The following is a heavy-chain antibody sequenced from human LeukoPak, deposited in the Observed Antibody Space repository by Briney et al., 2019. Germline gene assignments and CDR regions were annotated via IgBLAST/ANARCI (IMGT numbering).Heavy chain of an antibody. CDR2: IRYDGSNK. Sequence: PGGSLRLSCSASGFTFSSYGMHWVRQAPGKGLEWVAFIRYDGSNKYYADSVKGRFTISRDNSKNTLYLQMNSLRAEDTAVYYCAREGGAAASSLDYWGQGTLVTVSS. CDR1: GFTFSSYG. J-gene: IGHJ4*02. V-gene: IGHV3-30*02. D-gene: IGHD6-13*01. CDR3: AREGGAAASSLDY.